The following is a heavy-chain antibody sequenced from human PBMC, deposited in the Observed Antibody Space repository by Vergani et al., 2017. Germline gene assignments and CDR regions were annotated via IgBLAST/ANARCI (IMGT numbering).Heavy chain of an antibody. V-gene: IGHV1-69*12. J-gene: IGHJ4*02. D-gene: IGHD5/OR15-5a*01. CDR2: SLPVAGLA. CDR3: ARGTPRRDEGVSFDY. Sequence: QVHLVQSGAEVKKPGSSVRVSCKTSGGTFSSYTISWVRQAPGQGLEWMGGSLPVAGLADYAQKFQGRVTINADESTTTVFMEVTNLGYEDTAVYYCARGTPRRDEGVSFDYWGQGSPVTVSS. CDR1: GGTFSSYT.